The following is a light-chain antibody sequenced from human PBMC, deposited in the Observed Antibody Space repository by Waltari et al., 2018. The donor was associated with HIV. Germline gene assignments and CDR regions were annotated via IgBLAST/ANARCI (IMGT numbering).Light chain of an antibody. CDR3: ASWDDRLNGHV. Sequence: QSGLTQPPSVSGIPGQRLTVPCSGNTSNIGSNFVFWYRQLPGTAPSLLVYRNNQRPSGVGDRLSGSRSGASASLVILGLLVEDEADYYCASWDDRLNGHVFGGGTTVSV. J-gene: IGLJ1*01. CDR2: RNN. CDR1: TSNIGSNF. V-gene: IGLV1-47*01.